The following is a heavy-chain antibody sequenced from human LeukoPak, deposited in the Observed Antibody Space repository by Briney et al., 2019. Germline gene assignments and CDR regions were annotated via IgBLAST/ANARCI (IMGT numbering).Heavy chain of an antibody. CDR1: GFTFSSYS. Sequence: GGSLRLSCAASGFTFSSYSMNWVRQAPGKGLEWVSSISSDSNYIFYADSVKGRFTISRDNAKNSLYLQMNSLRAEDTAVYYCARDRSDFWSGYYHNPYFDYWGQETLVTVSS. CDR2: ISSDSNYI. J-gene: IGHJ4*02. V-gene: IGHV3-21*01. D-gene: IGHD3-3*01. CDR3: ARDRSDFWSGYYHNPYFDY.